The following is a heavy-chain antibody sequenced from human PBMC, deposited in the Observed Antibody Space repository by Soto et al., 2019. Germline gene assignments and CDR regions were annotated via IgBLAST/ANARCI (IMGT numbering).Heavy chain of an antibody. V-gene: IGHV3-74*01. Sequence: PGGSLRLSCAASGFTFSPFWMHWVRQAPGKGLVWVSHINGDASTIVYADSVKGRFTVSRDNAKNSLYLQMNSLRDEDTAVYYCATALNNGWYFLNYWGQGTLVTVSS. D-gene: IGHD6-19*01. CDR3: ATALNNGWYFLNY. CDR1: GFTFSPFW. J-gene: IGHJ4*02. CDR2: INGDASTI.